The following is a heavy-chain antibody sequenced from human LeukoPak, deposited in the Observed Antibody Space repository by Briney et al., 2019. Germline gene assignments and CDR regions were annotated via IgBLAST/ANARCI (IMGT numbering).Heavy chain of an antibody. CDR3: AKDTGYSYGHHYYYYYGMDV. Sequence: GGSLRLSCAASGFTFSSYAMSWVRQAPGKGLEWVSAISGSGGSTYYADSVKGRFTISRDNSKNTLYLQMNGLRAEDTAVYYCAKDTGYSYGHHYYYYYGMDVWGQGTTVTVSS. D-gene: IGHD5-18*01. V-gene: IGHV3-23*01. CDR2: ISGSGGST. CDR1: GFTFSSYA. J-gene: IGHJ6*02.